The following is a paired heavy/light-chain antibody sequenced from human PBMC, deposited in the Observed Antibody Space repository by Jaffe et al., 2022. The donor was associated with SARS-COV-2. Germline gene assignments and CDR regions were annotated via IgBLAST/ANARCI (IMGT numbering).Light chain of an antibody. V-gene: IGKV4-1*01. CDR3: QQYYSSPLT. CDR2: WAS. J-gene: IGKJ4*01. Sequence: DIVMTQSPDSLAVSLGERATINCKSSRSVLYSSNNKNYLAWYQQKPGQPPRLLIYWASTRESGVPDRFSGSGSGTDFTLTISSLQTEDVAVYYCQQYYSSPLTFGGGTKVEIK. CDR1: RSVLYSSNNKNY.
Heavy chain of an antibody. Sequence: QVQLVQSGAEVKKPGASVKVSCKASGFTFTSSGISWVRQAPGQGLEWVGWISAYSGNTYYAQKFQGRVTMTTDTSTNTAYIELRSLRSDDTAVYYCARDLPTGAGGYLGGWGQGTLVTVSS. CDR2: ISAYSGNT. CDR3: ARDLPTGAGGYLGG. J-gene: IGHJ4*02. D-gene: IGHD1-26*01. V-gene: IGHV1-18*01. CDR1: GFTFTSSG.